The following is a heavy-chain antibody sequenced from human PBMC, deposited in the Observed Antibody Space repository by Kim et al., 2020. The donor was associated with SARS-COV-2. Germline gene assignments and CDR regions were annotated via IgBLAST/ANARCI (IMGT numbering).Heavy chain of an antibody. V-gene: IGHV3-74*01. CDR2: IYSDGGTP. Sequence: GGSLRLSCAASGFTFSNYCMHWVRQAPGKGLVWVSRIYSDGGTPSYADSVKGRFTISRDNSKSTLYLQMNSLRAEDTAVYYCASQSYTGNYYCLD. CDR1: GFTFSNYC. J-gene: IGHJ6*03. D-gene: IGHD1-26*01. CDR3: ASQSYTGNYYCLD.